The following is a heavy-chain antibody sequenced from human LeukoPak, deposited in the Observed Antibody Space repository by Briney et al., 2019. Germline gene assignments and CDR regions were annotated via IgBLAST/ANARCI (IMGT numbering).Heavy chain of an antibody. Sequence: PSGTLSLTCTVSGGSISTYYWSWIRQPPGKGLEWIGSMYYSGSTNYKPSLKSRVTISVDTSKNQFSLKPSSVTAADTAVYYCARHAYYYDRSGSYEAFDIWGQGTMVTVSS. J-gene: IGHJ3*02. CDR3: ARHAYYYDRSGSYEAFDI. V-gene: IGHV4-59*08. CDR2: MYYSGST. D-gene: IGHD3-22*01. CDR1: GGSISTYY.